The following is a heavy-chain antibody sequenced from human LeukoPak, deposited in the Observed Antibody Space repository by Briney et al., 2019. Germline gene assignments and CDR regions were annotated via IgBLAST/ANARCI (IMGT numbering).Heavy chain of an antibody. CDR3: VKEDQYCGSTGCNTVGFDY. CDR2: ISGSGGNT. J-gene: IGHJ4*02. D-gene: IGHD2-2*02. V-gene: IGHV3-23*01. CDR1: AFTFSNYA. Sequence: PGGSLRLSCAASAFTFSNYAMGWVRQAPGKGLEWVSAISGSGGNTYYADSVKGRFTISRDNSKNTLYLQMNSLRAEDTAIYYCVKEDQYCGSTGCNTVGFDYWGQGTLVTVSS.